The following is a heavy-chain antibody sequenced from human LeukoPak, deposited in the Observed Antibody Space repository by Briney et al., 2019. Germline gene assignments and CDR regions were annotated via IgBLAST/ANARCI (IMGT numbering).Heavy chain of an antibody. J-gene: IGHJ4*02. CDR1: GFTFSSYA. CDR3: ARAKSEYYYDSSGYYPFDY. V-gene: IGHV3-23*01. D-gene: IGHD3-22*01. CDR2: ISGSGGST. Sequence: GGSLRLSCAASGFTFSSYAMSWVRQAPGKGLEWVSAISGSGGSTYYADSVKGRFTISRDNSKNTLYLQMNSLRAEDTAVYYCARAKSEYYYDSSGYYPFDYWGQGTLVTVSS.